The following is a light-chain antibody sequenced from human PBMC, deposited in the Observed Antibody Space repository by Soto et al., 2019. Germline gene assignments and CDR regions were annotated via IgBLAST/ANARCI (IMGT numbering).Light chain of an antibody. CDR3: PQYGSSPWT. CDR1: QSVSSSY. V-gene: IGKV3-20*01. J-gene: IGKJ1*01. Sequence: LSQSPGTLSLTKGERATLSCRASQSVSSSYLAWYQQKPGQAPRLLIYGASSRATGIPDRFSGSGSGTDFTLTISRLEPEDFAVYYCPQYGSSPWTFGQGSKVDI. CDR2: GAS.